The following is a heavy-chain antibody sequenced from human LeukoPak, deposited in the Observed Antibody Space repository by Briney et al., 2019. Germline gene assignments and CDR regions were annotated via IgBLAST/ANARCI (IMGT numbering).Heavy chain of an antibody. V-gene: IGHV3-23*01. Sequence: RPGGSLRLSYAASGFTFSSYAMSWVRQAPGKGLEWVSAISGSGGSTYYADSVKGRFTISRDNSKNTLYLQMNSLRAEDTAVYYCAREGATIHYFDYWGQGTLVTVSS. CDR1: GFTFSSYA. CDR3: AREGATIHYFDY. CDR2: ISGSGGST. D-gene: IGHD1-26*01. J-gene: IGHJ4*02.